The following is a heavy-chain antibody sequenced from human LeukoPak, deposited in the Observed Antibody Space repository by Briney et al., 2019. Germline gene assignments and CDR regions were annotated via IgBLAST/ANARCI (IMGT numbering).Heavy chain of an antibody. V-gene: IGHV4-59*01. CDR1: GGSISSYY. CDR3: ARVDYGDYADWFDP. J-gene: IGHJ5*02. Sequence: PSETLSLTCTVSGGSISSYYWSWIRQPPGKGLEWIGYIYYSGSTNYNPSLKSRVTISVDTSKNQLSLNLSSVNAADTAVYYCARVDYGDYADWFDPWGQGTLVTVSS. CDR2: IYYSGST. D-gene: IGHD4-17*01.